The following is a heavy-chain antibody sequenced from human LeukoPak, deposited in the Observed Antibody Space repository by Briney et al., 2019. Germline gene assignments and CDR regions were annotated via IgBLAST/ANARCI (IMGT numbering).Heavy chain of an antibody. CDR3: ARDSTWLLDY. J-gene: IGHJ4*02. V-gene: IGHV3-7*03. D-gene: IGHD6-19*01. Sequence: LTGGSLRLSCTASGFIFSSHWMTWVRQSPGKGLEWVANIKEDGSVKYYVDSVKGRFTVSRDNTKNALYLQMNSLRADDTAVYFCARDSTWLLDYWGQGTLITVSS. CDR2: IKEDGSVK. CDR1: GFIFSSHW.